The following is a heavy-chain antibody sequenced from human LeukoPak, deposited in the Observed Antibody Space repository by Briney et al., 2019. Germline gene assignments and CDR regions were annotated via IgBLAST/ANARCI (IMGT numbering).Heavy chain of an antibody. Sequence: ASVKVSCKASGYTFTSYYMHWVRQARGQGLEWMGRINPSGGSTSYVQKFQGRVTMTRDTSTSTVYMELSSLRSEDTAVYYCARASGNTMVRGVKGAFDIWGQGTMVTVSS. CDR3: ARASGNTMVRGVKGAFDI. V-gene: IGHV1-46*01. CDR2: INPSGGST. CDR1: GYTFTSYY. J-gene: IGHJ3*02. D-gene: IGHD3-10*01.